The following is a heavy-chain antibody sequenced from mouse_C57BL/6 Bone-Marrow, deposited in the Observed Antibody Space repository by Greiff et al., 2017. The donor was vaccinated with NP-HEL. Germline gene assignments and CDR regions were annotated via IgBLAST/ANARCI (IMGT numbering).Heavy chain of an antibody. CDR3: TRGGKYYGSSYVRVDY. CDR1: GYTFTDYE. Sequence: VQLQQSGAELVRPGASVTLSCKASGYTFTDYEMHWVKQTPVHGLEWIGAIDPETGGTAYNQKFKGKAILTADKSSSTAYMELRSLTSEDSAVYYCTRGGKYYGSSYVRVDYWGQGTTLTVSS. J-gene: IGHJ2*01. D-gene: IGHD1-1*01. CDR2: IDPETGGT. V-gene: IGHV1-15*01.